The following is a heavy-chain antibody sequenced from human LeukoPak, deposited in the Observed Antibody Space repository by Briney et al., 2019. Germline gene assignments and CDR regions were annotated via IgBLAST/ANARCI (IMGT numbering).Heavy chain of an antibody. V-gene: IGHV4-34*01. J-gene: IGHJ6*04. CDR2: INHSGST. Sequence: SETLSLTCADYGGSFSGYYWSWIRQPPGKGLEWIGEINHSGSTNYNPSLKSRVTISVDTSKNQFSLKLSSVTAADTAVYYCARGCSSTSCSSTPNGMDVWGKGTTVTVSS. CDR1: GGSFSGYY. D-gene: IGHD2-2*01. CDR3: ARGCSSTSCSSTPNGMDV.